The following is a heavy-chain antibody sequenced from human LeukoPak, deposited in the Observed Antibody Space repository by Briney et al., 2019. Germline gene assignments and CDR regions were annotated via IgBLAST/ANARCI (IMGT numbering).Heavy chain of an antibody. Sequence: SETLSLTCTVSGGSISSSSYYWGWIRQPPGKGLEWIGSIYYSGSTYYNPSLKSRVTISVDTSKNQFSLKLSSVTAADTAVYYCASRPLDFWSGYYGLSYMDVWGKGTTVTVSS. CDR1: GGSISSSSYY. V-gene: IGHV4-39*01. CDR2: IYYSGST. D-gene: IGHD3-3*01. CDR3: ASRPLDFWSGYYGLSYMDV. J-gene: IGHJ6*03.